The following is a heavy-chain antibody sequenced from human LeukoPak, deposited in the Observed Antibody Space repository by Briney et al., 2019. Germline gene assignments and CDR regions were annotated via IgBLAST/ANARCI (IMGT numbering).Heavy chain of an antibody. D-gene: IGHD3-10*01. CDR2: IRNKANNYAT. Sequence: GGSLRLSCVASGFTFSDATMHWVRQASGKGPEWVGRIRNKANNYATAHTASVRGRFTVSRDDSKNTAFLQMNSLITEDTAVYYCIRDLLVTQDDYWGQGALVTVSS. CDR1: GFTFSDAT. J-gene: IGHJ4*02. CDR3: IRDLLVTQDDY. V-gene: IGHV3-73*01.